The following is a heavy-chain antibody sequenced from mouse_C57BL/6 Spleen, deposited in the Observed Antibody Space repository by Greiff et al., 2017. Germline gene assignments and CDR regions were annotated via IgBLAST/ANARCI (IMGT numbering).Heavy chain of an antibody. V-gene: IGHV1-74*01. Sequence: QVQLQQPGAELVKPGASVKVSCKASGYTFTSYWMHWVKQRPGQGLEWIGRIHPSDSDTNYNEKFKSKATLTVDKSSSTAYMQLSSLTSEDSAVYYCARSIFKLGYFDDWGQGTTLTVSS. CDR2: IHPSDSDT. J-gene: IGHJ2*01. CDR3: ARSIFKLGYFDD. CDR1: GYTFTSYW.